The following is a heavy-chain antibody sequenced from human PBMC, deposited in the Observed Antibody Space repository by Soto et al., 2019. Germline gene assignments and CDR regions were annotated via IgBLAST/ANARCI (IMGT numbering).Heavy chain of an antibody. Sequence: ASVKVSCKASGYTFTSYGISWVRQAPGQGLEWMGWISAYNGNTNYAQKLQGRVTMTTDTSTSTAYMELRSLRSDDTAVYYCAREERTIFEVAPSLDVWGKGTTVNVSS. J-gene: IGHJ6*04. D-gene: IGHD3-3*01. CDR3: AREERTIFEVAPSLDV. CDR1: GYTFTSYG. V-gene: IGHV1-18*01. CDR2: ISAYNGNT.